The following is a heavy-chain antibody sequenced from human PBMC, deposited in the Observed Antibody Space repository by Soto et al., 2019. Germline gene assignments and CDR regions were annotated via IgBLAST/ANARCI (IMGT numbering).Heavy chain of an antibody. D-gene: IGHD4-4*01. CDR2: IRSKAYGGTT. Sequence: PGGSLRLSCTASGFTFGDYAMSWVRQAPGKGLEWVGFIRSKAYGGTTEYAASVKGRFTISRDDSKSIAYLQMSSLKTEDTAVYYCTREGDYSNYGTRIGTAYYYYGMDVWGQGTTVTVSS. J-gene: IGHJ6*02. CDR1: GFTFGDYA. V-gene: IGHV3-49*04. CDR3: TREGDYSNYGTRIGTAYYYYGMDV.